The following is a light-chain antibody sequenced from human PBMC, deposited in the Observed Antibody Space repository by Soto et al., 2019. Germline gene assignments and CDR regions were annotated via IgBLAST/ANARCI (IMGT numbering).Light chain of an antibody. CDR3: HQYGTSIT. V-gene: IGKV3-20*01. J-gene: IGKJ5*01. CDR2: DAT. Sequence: EIELTQSPGSLSLSPGERATISCRASQSVGNTFLAWYQKTPGQAHSLLIYDATSRATDIPDMFSGSGSRTDFTITISILEPEDLAVYYCHQYGTSITFGQGTRLEIK. CDR1: QSVGNTF.